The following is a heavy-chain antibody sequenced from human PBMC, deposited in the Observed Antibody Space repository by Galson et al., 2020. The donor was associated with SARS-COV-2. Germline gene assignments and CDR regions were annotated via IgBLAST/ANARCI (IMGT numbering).Heavy chain of an antibody. J-gene: IGHJ6*02. Sequence: SETLSLTCAVYGGSFRSYYWTWIRQPPGKGLEWIGVINHRASTNSNPSLKSRVTISEAKIQFALRLSSVTAADTAVYYCAVSSTGYYYYGMDVWGQGTTVTVS. CDR1: GGSFRSYY. CDR3: AVSSTGYYYYGMDV. CDR2: INHRAST. D-gene: IGHD2-2*01. V-gene: IGHV4-34*01.